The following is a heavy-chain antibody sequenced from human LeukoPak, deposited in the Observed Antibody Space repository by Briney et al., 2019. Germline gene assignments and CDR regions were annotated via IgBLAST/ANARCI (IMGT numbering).Heavy chain of an antibody. CDR2: IAYDGSNK. Sequence: GRSLRLSFAASGFTFSSYGMHWVRQAPGKGLEWVAVIAYDGSNKYYADSVKGRFTISRDNAKNSLYLQMNSLRAEDTALYYCAKDYDSRKTYYFDYWGQGTLVTVSS. D-gene: IGHD3-22*01. V-gene: IGHV3-30*18. CDR1: GFTFSSYG. J-gene: IGHJ4*02. CDR3: AKDYDSRKTYYFDY.